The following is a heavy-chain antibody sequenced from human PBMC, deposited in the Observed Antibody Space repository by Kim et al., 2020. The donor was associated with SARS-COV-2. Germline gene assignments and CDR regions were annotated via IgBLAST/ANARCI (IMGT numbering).Heavy chain of an antibody. Sequence: SVKGRFTIPRDNAKNSLYLQMNSLGAEDTAVYYCAGGWGVQRRDGYNYVYWGQGTLVTVSS. J-gene: IGHJ4*02. CDR3: AGGWGVQRRDGYNYVY. D-gene: IGHD5-12*01. V-gene: IGHV3-21*01.